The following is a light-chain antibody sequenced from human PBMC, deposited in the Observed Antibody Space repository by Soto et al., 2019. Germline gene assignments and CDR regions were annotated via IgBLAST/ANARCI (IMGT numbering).Light chain of an antibody. Sequence: QAVVTQEPSFSVSPGGTVTLTCGLSSGSVSTSYYPSWYQQTPGQAPRTLIYRTNTRSSGVPDRFSGSILGNKAALTITGAQADDESDYYCVLFMSSGISVFGGGTKLTVL. CDR3: VLFMSSGISV. CDR2: RTN. V-gene: IGLV8-61*01. J-gene: IGLJ2*01. CDR1: SGSVSTSYY.